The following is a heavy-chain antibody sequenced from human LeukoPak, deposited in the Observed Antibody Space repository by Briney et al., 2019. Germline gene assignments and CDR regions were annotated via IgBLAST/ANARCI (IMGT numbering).Heavy chain of an antibody. Sequence: SETLSLTCTVSGGSISSGGYYWSWIRQHPGKGLEWNGYFYYSGSTCYNQTLKSRVTISVDASKNQFSLKLSSVTAADTAVYYCARAGVDCSSTSCYNYYYYYMDVWGKGTTVTVSS. CDR3: ARAGVDCSSTSCYNYYYYYMDV. V-gene: IGHV4-31*03. CDR1: GGSISSGGYY. J-gene: IGHJ6*03. D-gene: IGHD2-2*02. CDR2: FYYSGST.